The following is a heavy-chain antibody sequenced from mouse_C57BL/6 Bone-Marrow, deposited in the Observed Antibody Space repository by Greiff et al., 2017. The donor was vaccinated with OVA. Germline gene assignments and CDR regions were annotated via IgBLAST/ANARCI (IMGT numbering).Heavy chain of an antibody. CDR1: GYTFTSYT. V-gene: IGHV1-4*01. CDR3: ASLYGSSYLYDFDY. J-gene: IGHJ2*01. D-gene: IGHD1-1*01. Sequence: QVQLQQSGAELARPGASVTMSCKASGYTFTSYTMHWVKQRPGQGLEWIGYINPSSGYTKYNQKFKDKATLTADKSSSTAYMQLSSLTSEDSAVYYCASLYGSSYLYDFDYWGQGTTLTVSS. CDR2: INPSSGYT.